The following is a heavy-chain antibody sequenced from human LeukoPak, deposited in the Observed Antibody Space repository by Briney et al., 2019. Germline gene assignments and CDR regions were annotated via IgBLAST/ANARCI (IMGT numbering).Heavy chain of an antibody. J-gene: IGHJ3*02. CDR2: VYYTGST. CDR1: GASITNSLYY. CDR3: ARTIRGWIAVAGIDAFDI. D-gene: IGHD6-19*01. V-gene: IGHV4-39*01. Sequence: PSETLSLTCTVSGASITNSLYYWGWIRQPPGKGLEWIATVYYTGSTYYNPSLKSRVTISIDTSKSHFSLKLESVTAADMAVYYCARTIRGWIAVAGIDAFDIWGQGTMVTVSS.